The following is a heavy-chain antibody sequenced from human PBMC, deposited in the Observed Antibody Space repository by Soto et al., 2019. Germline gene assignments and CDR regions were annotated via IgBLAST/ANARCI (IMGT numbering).Heavy chain of an antibody. Sequence: QVQLVQSGAEVKKPGASVKVSCKASGYTFTSYDINWVRQATGQGLEWMGWMNPNSGNTGYAQKFQGRVTMTRNTSISTASMELSSLRSEDTAVYYCARGPLVWSAITIFGVVTPRHYYGMDVWGQGTTVTVSS. CDR1: GYTFTSYD. CDR3: ARGPLVWSAITIFGVVTPRHYYGMDV. J-gene: IGHJ6*02. D-gene: IGHD3-3*01. CDR2: MNPNSGNT. V-gene: IGHV1-8*01.